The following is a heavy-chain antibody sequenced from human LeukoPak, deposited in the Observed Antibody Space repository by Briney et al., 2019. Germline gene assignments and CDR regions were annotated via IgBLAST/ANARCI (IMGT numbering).Heavy chain of an antibody. J-gene: IGHJ3*02. V-gene: IGHV3-30*02. D-gene: IGHD2-15*01. Sequence: GGSLRLSCAASGFTFSNYGMQWVRQAPGKGLEWVAFIRYDGSNKFYADSVKGRSTISRDNSKSTLYLEMNSLRAEDTAVYYCAKDRSFGRSDGFDIWGQGTMVTVSS. CDR2: IRYDGSNK. CDR3: AKDRSFGRSDGFDI. CDR1: GFTFSNYG.